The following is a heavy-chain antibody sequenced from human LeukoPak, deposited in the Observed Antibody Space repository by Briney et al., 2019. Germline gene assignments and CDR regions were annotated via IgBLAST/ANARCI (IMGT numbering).Heavy chain of an antibody. J-gene: IGHJ6*03. CDR2: IRYDGSNK. Sequence: GGSLRLSCAASGFTFSSYGVHWVRQAPGKGLEWVAFIRYDGSNKYYADSVKGRFTISRDNSKNTLYLQMNSLRAEDTAVYYCAKDLEQLVRPYYMDVWGKGTTVTVSS. V-gene: IGHV3-30*02. CDR1: GFTFSSYG. CDR3: AKDLEQLVRPYYMDV. D-gene: IGHD6-6*01.